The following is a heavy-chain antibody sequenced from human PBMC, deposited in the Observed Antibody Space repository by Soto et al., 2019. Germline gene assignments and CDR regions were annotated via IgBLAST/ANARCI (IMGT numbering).Heavy chain of an antibody. D-gene: IGHD5-18*01. V-gene: IGHV1-46*01. CDR2: IRPSGGRT. J-gene: IGHJ4*02. Sequence: QVHLVQSGAEVKKPGASAKVSCKASGYTFTNYYIHWVRQAPGQGLEWLGIIRPSGGRTEYAQRFQGRVTMTRDTSTSTVYMELTSLTSEDTAVYYCAREPNESYYFDYWGQGTLVTVSS. CDR3: AREPNESYYFDY. CDR1: GYTFTNYY.